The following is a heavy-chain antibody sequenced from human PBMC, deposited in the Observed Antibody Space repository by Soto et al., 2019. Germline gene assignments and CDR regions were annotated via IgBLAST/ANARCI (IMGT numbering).Heavy chain of an antibody. J-gene: IGHJ4*02. D-gene: IGHD1-7*01. CDR3: ASLGRTGTTVDY. Sequence: PSETLSLTCAVYGGSFSGYYWSWIRQPPGKGLEWIGYIYYSGSTNYNPSLKSRVTISVDTSKNQFSLKLSSVTAADTAVYYCASLGRTGTTVDYWGQGTLVTVSS. CDR2: IYYSGST. V-gene: IGHV4-59*01. CDR1: GGSFSGYY.